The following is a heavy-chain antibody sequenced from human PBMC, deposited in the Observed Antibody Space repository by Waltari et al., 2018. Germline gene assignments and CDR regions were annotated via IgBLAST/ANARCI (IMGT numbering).Heavy chain of an antibody. D-gene: IGHD4-4*01. J-gene: IGHJ6*02. CDR2: SNHSGST. V-gene: IGHV4-34*01. CDR3: ARASFIDYSNYHVGGYYYGMDV. CDR1: GGSFSGYY. Sequence: QVQLQQWGAGLLKPSETLSLTCAVYGGSFSGYYWSWIRQPPGKGLEWIGESNHSGSTNYNPSLKSRVTISVDTSKNQFSLKLSSVTAADTAVYYCARASFIDYSNYHVGGYYYGMDVWGQGTTVTVSS.